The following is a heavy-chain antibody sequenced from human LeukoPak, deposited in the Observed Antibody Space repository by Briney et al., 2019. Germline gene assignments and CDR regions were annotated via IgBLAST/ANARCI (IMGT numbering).Heavy chain of an antibody. CDR1: GFAFSNYW. CDR3: AKDGGEYYDILTGYYPRLYYMDV. V-gene: IGHV3-7*03. CDR2: INQDGSLK. D-gene: IGHD3-9*01. Sequence: GSLRLSCAASGFAFSNYWMTWVRQAPGKGLEWVANINQDGSLKTFLDSVKGRFTISGDNSKNTLYLQMNSLRAEDTAVYYCAKDGGEYYDILTGYYPRLYYMDVWGKGTTVTISS. J-gene: IGHJ6*03.